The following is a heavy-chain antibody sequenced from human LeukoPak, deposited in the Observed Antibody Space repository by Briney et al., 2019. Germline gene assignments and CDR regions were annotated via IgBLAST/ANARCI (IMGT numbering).Heavy chain of an antibody. CDR1: GFTFSHYS. D-gene: IGHD2-2*01. CDR3: TRYHSSRFDP. Sequence: PGRSLRLSCAASGFTFSHYSMHWVRQAPGKGLEWVTGIAYDGSRKHYADSVKGRFTISRDNSRNTMDLQMNSLRVEDTAVYHCTRYHSSRFDPWGQGTLVIVSA. CDR2: IAYDGSRK. V-gene: IGHV3-30*04. J-gene: IGHJ5*02.